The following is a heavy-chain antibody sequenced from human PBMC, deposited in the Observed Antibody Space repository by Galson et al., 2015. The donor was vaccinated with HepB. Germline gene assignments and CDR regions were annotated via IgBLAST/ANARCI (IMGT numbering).Heavy chain of an antibody. CDR3: ATGGAGSGEPS. Sequence: SLRLSCAASGFTFSSYSMNWVRQAPAKGLEWVSSISSSSSYIYYADSLKGRFTISRDNAKNSLYLQMNSLRAEDTAVYYCATGGAGSGEPSWGQGTLVTVSS. D-gene: IGHD2-15*01. V-gene: IGHV3-21*01. CDR1: GFTFSSYS. J-gene: IGHJ4*02. CDR2: ISSSSSYI.